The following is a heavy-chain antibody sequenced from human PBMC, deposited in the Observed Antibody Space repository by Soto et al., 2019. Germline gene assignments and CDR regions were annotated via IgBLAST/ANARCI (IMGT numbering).Heavy chain of an antibody. D-gene: IGHD3-22*01. CDR2: IIPIFGTA. CDR1: GGSFNRHT. J-gene: IGHJ4*02. V-gene: IGHV1-69*01. CDR3: ARGWGYDSTDYYYAY. Sequence: QVQLVQSGAEVRKPRSSVRVSCKASGGSFNRHTISWVRQAPGQGLEWMGGIIPIFGTANHAQKFQGRFEIIADESTSTVYMELSSLRSDDTAIYYCARGWGYDSTDYYYAYWGQGTLVIVSS.